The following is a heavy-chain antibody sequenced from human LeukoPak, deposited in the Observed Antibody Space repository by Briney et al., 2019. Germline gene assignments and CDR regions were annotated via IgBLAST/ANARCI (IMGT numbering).Heavy chain of an antibody. Sequence: ASVKLSCKASGGTFSSYAISWVRQPPGQGLEWMGRIIPIFGTANYAQKFQGRVTITADKSTSTAYMELSSLGSEDTAVYYCARSLSPDIVVVPAAIETADYYYYYMDVWGKGTTVTVSS. CDR2: IIPIFGTA. CDR1: GGTFSSYA. J-gene: IGHJ6*03. D-gene: IGHD2-2*01. V-gene: IGHV1-69*06. CDR3: ARSLSPDIVVVPAAIETADYYYYYMDV.